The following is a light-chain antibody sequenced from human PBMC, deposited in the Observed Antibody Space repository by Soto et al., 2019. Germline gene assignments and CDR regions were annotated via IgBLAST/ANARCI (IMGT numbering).Light chain of an antibody. V-gene: IGKV3-15*01. J-gene: IGKJ2*01. CDR1: QSVASN. CDR2: GAS. Sequence: EIVMTQSPASLSVSPGDGATLPCRASQSVASNVAWYQQKPGQGPRLLIHGASTRAVGVPARFSGSGSGTDFTLTINSLQSEDFAVYYCQQYHNWPPQYTFGQGTKLQIK. CDR3: QQYHNWPPQYT.